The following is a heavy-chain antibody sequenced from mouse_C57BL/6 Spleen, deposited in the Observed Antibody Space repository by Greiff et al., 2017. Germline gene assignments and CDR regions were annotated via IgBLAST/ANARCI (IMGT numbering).Heavy chain of an antibody. CDR2: IYPGSGNT. CDR3: ARWYYGSSYEGRYFDY. V-gene: IGHV1-76*01. CDR1: GYTFTDYY. J-gene: IGHJ2*01. D-gene: IGHD1-1*01. Sequence: QVQLQQSGAELVRPGASVKLSCKASGYTFTDYYINWVKQRPGPGLEWIARIYPGSGNTYYNEKFKGKATLTAEKSSSTAYMQLSSLTSEDSAVYFCARWYYGSSYEGRYFDYWGQGTTLTVSS.